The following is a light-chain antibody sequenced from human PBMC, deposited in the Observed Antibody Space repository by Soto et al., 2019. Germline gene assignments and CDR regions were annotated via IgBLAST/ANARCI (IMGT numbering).Light chain of an antibody. Sequence: DIQMTQSPSSLSASVGDRVTITCRASQSISSYLNWYQQNPVKAPKLLLYAASSLQGGVPSRFIGSGVGTDFTLTISSLQPEDFATYYCHQSYSIPNTFGQGTKLGIK. J-gene: IGKJ2*01. CDR3: HQSYSIPNT. V-gene: IGKV1-39*01. CDR1: QSISSY. CDR2: AAS.